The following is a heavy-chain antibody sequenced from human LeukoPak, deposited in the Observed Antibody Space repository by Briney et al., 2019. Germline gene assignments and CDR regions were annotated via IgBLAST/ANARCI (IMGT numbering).Heavy chain of an antibody. CDR2: IYYSGST. CDR1: GGSISSYY. J-gene: IGHJ4*02. CDR3: ARVGSGGSKDY. Sequence: SETLSLTCAVYGGSISSYYWSWIRQPPGKGLEWIGYIYYSGSTNYNPSLKSRVTISVDTSKNQFSLKLSSVTAADTAVYYCARVGSGGSKDYWGQGTLVTVSS. D-gene: IGHD2-15*01. V-gene: IGHV4-59*01.